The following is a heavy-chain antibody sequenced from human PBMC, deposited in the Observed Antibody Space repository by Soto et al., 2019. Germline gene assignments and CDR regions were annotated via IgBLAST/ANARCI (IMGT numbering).Heavy chain of an antibody. D-gene: IGHD3-16*01. V-gene: IGHV4-61*08. Sequence: PSETLSLTCTVSDDSISSGGYYWSWIRQHPGKGLEWIGHIYYSGNTNYNPSLKSRVTISVDTSKNQFSLKLRSVTAADTAVYYCARHWALGPPPDYWGQGTLVTVSS. CDR3: ARHWALGPPPDY. J-gene: IGHJ4*02. CDR2: IYYSGNT. CDR1: DDSISSGGYY.